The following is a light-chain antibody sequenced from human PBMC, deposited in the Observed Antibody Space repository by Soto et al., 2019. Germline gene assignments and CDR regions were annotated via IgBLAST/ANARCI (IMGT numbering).Light chain of an antibody. CDR2: ADS. Sequence: QSVLTQPPSVSGAPGQRVTISCTGSSSNIGAGYNVHWYQQLPGAAPQLLLHADSNRPSGVPDRFSGSKSGTSASLAITGLQVEDEADYYCQSYDSSLSGSTYVFGTGTKLTVL. J-gene: IGLJ1*01. CDR3: QSYDSSLSGSTYV. V-gene: IGLV1-40*01. CDR1: SSNIGAGYN.